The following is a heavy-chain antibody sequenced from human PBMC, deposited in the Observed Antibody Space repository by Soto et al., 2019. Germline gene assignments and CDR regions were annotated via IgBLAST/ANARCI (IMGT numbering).Heavy chain of an antibody. CDR2: ISYDGSNK. Sequence: GGSLRLSCAASGFTFSSYGMHWVRQAPGKGLEWVAVISYDGSNKYYADSVKGRFTISRDNSKNTLYLQMNSLRAEDTVVYYCAKDGAEWELRPYGIDVWGQGTTVTVSS. J-gene: IGHJ6*02. CDR1: GFTFSSYG. CDR3: AKDGAEWELRPYGIDV. V-gene: IGHV3-30*18. D-gene: IGHD1-26*01.